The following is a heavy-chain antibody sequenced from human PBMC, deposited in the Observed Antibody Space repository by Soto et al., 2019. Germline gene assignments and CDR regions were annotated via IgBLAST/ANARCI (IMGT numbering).Heavy chain of an antibody. D-gene: IGHD6-19*01. CDR3: ATARFTSGWHEQ. Sequence: GGSLRLSCVASGFTFGACAMTWVRQAPGKGLEWVATINAGGTGTYYADSVKGRFSISRDNSKNIAYMQLRSLTSEDTAVYYCATARFTSGWHEQWGQGTLVTVSS. V-gene: IGHV3-23*01. J-gene: IGHJ4*02. CDR2: INAGGTGT. CDR1: GFTFGACA.